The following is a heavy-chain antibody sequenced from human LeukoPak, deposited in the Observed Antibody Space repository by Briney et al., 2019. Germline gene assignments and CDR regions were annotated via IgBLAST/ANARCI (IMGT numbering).Heavy chain of an antibody. CDR3: PRASGAFDY. J-gene: IGHJ4*02. Sequence: SETLSLTCTVSGPPISRSYWSWIRQPPGKGLESIGYIYNSAITNYTPSLKSRVTISLVTSKTQFSLKLNSVTAADTAVYYCPRASGAFDYWGQGALVTVSS. CDR2: IYNSAIT. CDR1: GPPISRSY. V-gene: IGHV4-59*01.